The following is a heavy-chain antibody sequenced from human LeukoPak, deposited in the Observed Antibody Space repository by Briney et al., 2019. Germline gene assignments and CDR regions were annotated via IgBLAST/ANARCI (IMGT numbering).Heavy chain of an antibody. CDR3: ARVGAVPY. Sequence: GGSLRLSCAASGFTFSNAWMSWVRQAPGKGLVWVSRINSDGSSATYADSVKGRFTISRDNAKNTLYLQMNSLRAEDTAVYYCARVGAVPYWGQGTLVTVSS. J-gene: IGHJ4*02. CDR2: INSDGSSA. V-gene: IGHV3-74*03. D-gene: IGHD6-13*01. CDR1: GFTFSNAW.